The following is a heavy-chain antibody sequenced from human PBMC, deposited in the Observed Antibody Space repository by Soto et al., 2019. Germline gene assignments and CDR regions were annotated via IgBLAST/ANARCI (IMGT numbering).Heavy chain of an antibody. CDR1: GGSISSGGYY. J-gene: IGHJ4*02. Sequence: PSETLSLTCTVSGGSISSGGYYWSWIRQHPGKGLEWIGYIYYSGSTYYNPSLKSRVTISVDTSKNQFSLKLSSVTAADTAVYYCARATDYYDSSGYYDCFDYWGQGTLVTVSS. D-gene: IGHD3-22*01. V-gene: IGHV4-31*03. CDR2: IYYSGST. CDR3: ARATDYYDSSGYYDCFDY.